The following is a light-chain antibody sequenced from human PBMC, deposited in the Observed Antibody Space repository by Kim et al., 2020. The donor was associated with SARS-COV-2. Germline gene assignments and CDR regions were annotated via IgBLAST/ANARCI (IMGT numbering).Light chain of an antibody. CDR3: QQHKNWHQT. J-gene: IGKJ1*01. V-gene: IGKV3-15*01. Sequence: SPWERASLSCRASQSVSSNVASYQQKPREAPRLLIYVAPSRATDSPPKCSGRGSETEFNLSISRVQSENFAVYYSQQHKNWHQTFGQGAQVDIQ. CDR2: VAP. CDR1: QSVSSN.